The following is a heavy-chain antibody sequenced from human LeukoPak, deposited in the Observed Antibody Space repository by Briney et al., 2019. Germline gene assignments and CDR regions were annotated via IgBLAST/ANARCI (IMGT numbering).Heavy chain of an antibody. D-gene: IGHD3-22*01. CDR1: GFTFSAYS. CDR3: ARSTLVVPGAFDI. V-gene: IGHV3-30-3*01. CDR2: IASDGSHT. Sequence: GGSLRLSCAASGFTFSAYSMHWVRQAPGKGLEWVADIASDGSHTFYADPVKGRFTISRDNAKNSLYLQMNSLRAEDTAVYYCARSTLVVPGAFDIWGQGTMVTVSS. J-gene: IGHJ3*02.